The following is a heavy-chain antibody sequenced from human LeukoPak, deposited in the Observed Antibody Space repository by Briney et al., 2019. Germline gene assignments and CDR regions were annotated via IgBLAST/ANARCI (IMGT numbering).Heavy chain of an antibody. V-gene: IGHV4-31*03. CDR3: AREQGRLIDY. CDR2: TYGSN. J-gene: IGHJ4*02. CDR1: GDSISSGGYY. Sequence: SQTLSLTCTVSGDSISSGGYYWSWIRQHPGKGLEWIGYTYGSNNYNPALTSRVTISVDTSNNQISLKLRSVTAADTAVYYCAREQGRLIDYWGQGARVTVSS.